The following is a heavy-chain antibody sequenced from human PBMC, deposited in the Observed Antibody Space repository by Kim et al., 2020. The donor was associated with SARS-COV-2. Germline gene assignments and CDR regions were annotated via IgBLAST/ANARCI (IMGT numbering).Heavy chain of an antibody. CDR2: IYYSGST. J-gene: IGHJ6*01. Sequence: SETLSLTCTVSGGSVSSGSYYWSWIRQPPGKGLEWIGYIYYSGSTNYNPSLKSRVTISVDTSKNQFSLKLSSVTAADTAVYYCARGYYDSSGYYSYYYY. CDR3: ARGYYDSSGYYSYYYY. V-gene: IGHV4-61*01. CDR1: GGSVSSGSYY. D-gene: IGHD3-22*01.